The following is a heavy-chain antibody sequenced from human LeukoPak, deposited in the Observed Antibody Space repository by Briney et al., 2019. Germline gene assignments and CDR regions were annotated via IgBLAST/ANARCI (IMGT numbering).Heavy chain of an antibody. D-gene: IGHD1-26*01. V-gene: IGHV3-30*18. Sequence: GGSLRLSCAACGFSFCSYGMHWVRQAPGKGLPWVAVISYDASNQYYAECAMGGFMIPRDNSKNTLYLQMNSLRAEDTAVYYCAKDLSGGSPGDYWGQGTLVTVSS. J-gene: IGHJ4*02. CDR3: AKDLSGGSPGDY. CDR1: GFSFCSYG. CDR2: ISYDASNQ.